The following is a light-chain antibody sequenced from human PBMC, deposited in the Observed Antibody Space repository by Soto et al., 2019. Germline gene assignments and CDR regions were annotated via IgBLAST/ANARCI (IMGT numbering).Light chain of an antibody. CDR3: SSYTSTTLVI. CDR2: DVS. V-gene: IGLV2-14*03. J-gene: IGLJ2*01. CDR1: SSDVGGYNY. Sequence: QSALTQPASVSGSPGQSITISCTGDSSDVGGYNYVSWYQQHPGKAPKLMIYDVSNRPSGVSDRFSGSKSGDTASLTISGLQADDEADYYCSSYTSTTLVIFGGGTKLTVL.